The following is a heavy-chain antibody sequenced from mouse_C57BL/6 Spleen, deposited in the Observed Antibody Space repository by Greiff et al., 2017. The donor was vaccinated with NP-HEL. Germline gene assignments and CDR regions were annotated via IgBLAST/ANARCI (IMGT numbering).Heavy chain of an antibody. V-gene: IGHV1-69*01. J-gene: IGHJ2*01. D-gene: IGHD1-1*01. Sequence: VQLQQPGAELVMPGASVKLSCKASGYTFTSYWMHWVKQRPGQGLEWIGEIDPSDSYTNYNQKFKGKSTLTVEKSSSTAYMQLSSLTSEDSAVYYCARRVAGDDCFDYWGQGTTLTVSS. CDR3: ARRVAGDDCFDY. CDR1: GYTFTSYW. CDR2: IDPSDSYT.